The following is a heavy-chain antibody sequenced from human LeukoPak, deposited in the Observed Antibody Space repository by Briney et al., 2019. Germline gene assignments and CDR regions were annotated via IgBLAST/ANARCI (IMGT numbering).Heavy chain of an antibody. D-gene: IGHD2-2*02. CDR1: GGSISSSSYY. J-gene: IGHJ4*02. CDR2: IYYSGST. V-gene: IGHV4-39*01. Sequence: SETLSLTCTVSGGSISSSSYYWGWIRQPPGKGLEWIGSIYYSGSTYYNPSPKSRVTISVDTSKNQFSLKLSSVTAADTAVYYCASRYCSSTSCYMFDYWGQGTLVTVSS. CDR3: ASRYCSSTSCYMFDY.